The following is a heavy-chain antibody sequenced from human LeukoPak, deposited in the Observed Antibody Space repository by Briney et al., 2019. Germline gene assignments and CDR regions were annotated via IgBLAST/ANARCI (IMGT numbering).Heavy chain of an antibody. CDR1: GFTFSSYW. CDR3: ARDNSVRDEAWWFNP. Sequence: PEGSLRLSCAASGFTFSSYWMSWVRQAPGKGLEWVANIKQDGSEKYYVDSVKGRFTISRDNSKNTLYLQMNSLRAEDTAVYYCARDNSVRDEAWWFNPWGQGTLVTVSS. D-gene: IGHD5-24*01. CDR2: IKQDGSEK. V-gene: IGHV3-7*01. J-gene: IGHJ5*02.